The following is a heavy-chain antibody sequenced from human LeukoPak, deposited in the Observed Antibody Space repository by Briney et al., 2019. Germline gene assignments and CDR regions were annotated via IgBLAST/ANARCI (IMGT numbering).Heavy chain of an antibody. J-gene: IGHJ4*02. Sequence: GASVKVSCKASGYTFTSYDINWVRQATGQGLEWMGWMNPNSGNTGYAQKFQGRVTMTRNTSISTAYMELSSLRSEDTAVYYCARVRNVLRYFDWRYYFDYWGQGTLVTVSS. CDR2: MNPNSGNT. V-gene: IGHV1-8*01. D-gene: IGHD3-9*01. CDR3: ARVRNVLRYFDWRYYFDY. CDR1: GYTFTSYD.